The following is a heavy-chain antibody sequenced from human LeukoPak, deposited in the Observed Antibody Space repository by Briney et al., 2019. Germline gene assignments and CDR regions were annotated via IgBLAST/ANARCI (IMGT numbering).Heavy chain of an antibody. CDR2: ISGSGGST. V-gene: IGHV3-23*01. J-gene: IGHJ3*02. CDR1: GFTFSSYA. CDR3: AKDSAPYDYVWGSYRADAFDI. Sequence: PGGSLRLSCAASGFTFSSYAMSWVRQAPGKGLEWVSAISGSGGSTCYADSVKGRFTISRDNSKNTLYLQMNSLRAEDTAVYYCAKDSAPYDYVWGSYRADAFDIWGQGTMVTVSS. D-gene: IGHD3-16*02.